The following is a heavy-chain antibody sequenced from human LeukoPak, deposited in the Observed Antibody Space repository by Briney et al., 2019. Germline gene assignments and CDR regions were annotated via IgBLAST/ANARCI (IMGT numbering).Heavy chain of an antibody. J-gene: IGHJ3*02. V-gene: IGHV3-23*01. CDR2: ISGSGGST. D-gene: IGHD4-17*01. Sequence: GGSLRLSCAASGFTFSSYAMSWVRQAPGKGLEWVSAISGSGGSTYYADSVKGRFTISRDNPKNTVYLQMNSLRAEDTAVYYCAKSTTVILFDIWGQGTMVTVSS. CDR1: GFTFSSYA. CDR3: AKSTTVILFDI.